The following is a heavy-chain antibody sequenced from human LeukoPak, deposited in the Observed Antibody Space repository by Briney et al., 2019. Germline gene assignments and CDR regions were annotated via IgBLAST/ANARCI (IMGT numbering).Heavy chain of an antibody. V-gene: IGHV4-4*07. CDR3: ATQPYDYVWGSYRLYYFDY. J-gene: IGHJ4*02. Sequence: SETLSLTCTVSGGSISSYYWSWIRQPAGKGLEWIGRIYTSGSTNYNPSLKSRVTISVDTSKNQFSLKLSSVTAADTAVYYCATQPYDYVWGSYRLYYFDYWGQGTLVTVSS. D-gene: IGHD3-16*02. CDR2: IYTSGST. CDR1: GGSISSYY.